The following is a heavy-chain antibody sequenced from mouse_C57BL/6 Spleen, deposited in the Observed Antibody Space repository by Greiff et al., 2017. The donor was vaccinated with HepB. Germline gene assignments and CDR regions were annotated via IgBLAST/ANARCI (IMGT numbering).Heavy chain of an antibody. CDR3: ARRGLRGWYFDV. J-gene: IGHJ1*03. CDR2: INPGSGGT. CDR1: GYAFTNYL. V-gene: IGHV1-54*01. Sequence: VQLQQSGAELVRPGTSVKVSCKASGYAFTNYLIEWVKQRPGQGLEWIGVINPGSGGTNYNEKFKGKATLTADKSSSTAYMQLSSLTSEDSAVYFCARRGLRGWYFDVWGTGTTVTVSS. D-gene: IGHD2-4*01.